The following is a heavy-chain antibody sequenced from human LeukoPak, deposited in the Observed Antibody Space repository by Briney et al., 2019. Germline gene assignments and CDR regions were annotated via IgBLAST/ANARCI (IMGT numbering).Heavy chain of an antibody. CDR2: ISHDGSNV. D-gene: IGHD3-22*01. J-gene: IGHJ6*03. V-gene: IGHV3-30*18. CDR1: GFIFSRYG. Sequence: GGSLRLSCAASGFIFSRYGIHWVRQAPGKGLEWVAVISHDGSNVYTVDSVKGRFTVSRDNSKNTVDLQLNSLRPEDTAVYYCAKEGPYYIDKSGSQQRDNYYYMDVWGKGTTVTISS. CDR3: AKEGPYYIDKSGSQQRDNYYYMDV.